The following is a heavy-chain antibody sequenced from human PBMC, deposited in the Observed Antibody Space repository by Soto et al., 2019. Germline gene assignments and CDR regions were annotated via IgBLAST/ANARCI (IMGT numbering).Heavy chain of an antibody. CDR1: GGSISSYY. V-gene: IGHV4-59*08. J-gene: IGHJ3*02. Sequence: SESLSLTCTVSGGSISSYYWSWIRQPPGKGLEWIGYIYYSGSTNYNPSLKSRVTISVDTSKNQFSLMLSSVTAADTAVYYCARLRAGCDAFDIWGQGTMVTVSS. CDR3: ARLRAGCDAFDI. CDR2: IYYSGST.